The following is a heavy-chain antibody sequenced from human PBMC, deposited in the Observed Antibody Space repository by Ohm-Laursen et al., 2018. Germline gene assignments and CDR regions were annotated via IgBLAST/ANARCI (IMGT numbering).Heavy chain of an antibody. CDR1: GFTFSDYY. Sequence: SLRLSCAASGFTFSDYYMSWIRQAPGKGLEWVAIISYKGNNIYYADSVKGRFTISRDSSKNTLYLQMNSLRVEDTAMYYCAKDLGAYFDFWSGYSGLDPWGQGTLVTVSS. CDR3: AKDLGAYFDFWSGYSGLDP. CDR2: ISYKGNNI. J-gene: IGHJ5*02. D-gene: IGHD3-3*01. V-gene: IGHV3-30*18.